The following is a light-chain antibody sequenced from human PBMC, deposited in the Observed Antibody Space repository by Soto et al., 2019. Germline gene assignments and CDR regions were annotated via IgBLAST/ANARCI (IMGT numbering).Light chain of an antibody. J-gene: IGKJ1*01. Sequence: ETVMTQSPSGLSVSPVEGGTLSCRASQSLNTNLAWYQQKLGQVPRVLIYGASTRATGIPARFSGSGSGTEFTLTISGLQSEDSGVYFCHEYNTWPWTFGQGTKV. V-gene: IGKV3-15*01. CDR3: HEYNTWPWT. CDR1: QSLNTN. CDR2: GAS.